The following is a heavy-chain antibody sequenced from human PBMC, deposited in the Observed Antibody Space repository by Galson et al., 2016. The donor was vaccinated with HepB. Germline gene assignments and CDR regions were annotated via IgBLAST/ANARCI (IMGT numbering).Heavy chain of an antibody. CDR1: GFTFSSYS. J-gene: IGHJ4*02. CDR2: ISSSSTTI. CDR3: AKESGFGVYFDY. Sequence: SLRLSCAGSGFTFSSYSMNWVRQAPGKGLEWVSFISSSSTTIYYADSVKGRFTISRDNAKNSLFLRMNSLRDEDTDVYYCAKESGFGVYFDYWGQGTLVTVSS. D-gene: IGHD2-8*01. V-gene: IGHV3-48*02.